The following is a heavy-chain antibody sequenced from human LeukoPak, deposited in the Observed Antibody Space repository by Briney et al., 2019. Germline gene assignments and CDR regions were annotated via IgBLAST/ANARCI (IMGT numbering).Heavy chain of an antibody. D-gene: IGHD6-6*01. V-gene: IGHV4-61*08. CDR3: ATWSISSSSFDY. CDR2: IYYSGST. CDR1: GGSISSGGYY. J-gene: IGHJ4*02. Sequence: TASETLSLTYTVSGGSISSGGYYRSWLRQPPGKGLEWIGYIYYSGSTNYNPSLKSRVTISVDTAKNQFSLKLSSVTAADTAVYYCATWSISSSSFDYWGQGTLVTVSS.